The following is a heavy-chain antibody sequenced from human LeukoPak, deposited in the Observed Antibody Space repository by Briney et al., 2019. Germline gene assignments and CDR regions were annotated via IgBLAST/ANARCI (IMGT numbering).Heavy chain of an antibody. Sequence: GSSVKVCCKASGGIFSSYAISWVRQAPGQGLEWMGRIIPILGIANYAQKFQGRVTITADKSTSTAYMDLSSLRSEDTAVYYCARDLPPYYFDYWGQGTLVTVSS. CDR2: IIPILGIA. J-gene: IGHJ4*02. CDR1: GGIFSSYA. V-gene: IGHV1-69*04. CDR3: ARDLPPYYFDY.